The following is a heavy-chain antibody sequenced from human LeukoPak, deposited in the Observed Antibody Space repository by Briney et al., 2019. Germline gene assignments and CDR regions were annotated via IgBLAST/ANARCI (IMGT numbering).Heavy chain of an antibody. J-gene: IGHJ4*02. CDR2: VSVNGGTT. D-gene: IGHD3-10*01. V-gene: IGHV3-23*01. CDR3: AKELHGSGNYAFDY. CDR1: GFTFSSCA. Sequence: GGPLRLSCAASGFTFSSCALSWVRQAPGKGLEWVSTVSVNGGTTYYEDSVKGRFTISRDNSKNTLYLQMNSLRAEDTAVYFCAKELHGSGNYAFDYWGQGTLVTVSS.